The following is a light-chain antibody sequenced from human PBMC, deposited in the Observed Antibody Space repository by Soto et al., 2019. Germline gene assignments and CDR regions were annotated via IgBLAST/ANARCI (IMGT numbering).Light chain of an antibody. V-gene: IGKV3-15*01. Sequence: EKVVTQFPATLSVSPGERVTLSCRASQRITNLAWYQHRPGQPPRLLISGASTRATGAPARFSGSGSGTEFTLTISSLQSEDFAVYYCQPYNNWPPRLTFGGGTKVEIK. J-gene: IGKJ4*01. CDR1: QRITN. CDR2: GAS. CDR3: QPYNNWPPRLT.